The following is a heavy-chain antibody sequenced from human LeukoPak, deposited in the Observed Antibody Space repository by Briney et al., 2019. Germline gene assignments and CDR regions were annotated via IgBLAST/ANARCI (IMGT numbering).Heavy chain of an antibody. V-gene: IGHV5-51*01. CDR3: ARRRGYSYGYTPLFDY. J-gene: IGHJ4*02. CDR2: IYPGDSDT. Sequence: GESLKISXKGSGYSFASYWIGWVRQMPGKGLEWMGIIYPGDSDTIYSPSFQGQVTISADKSISTAYLQWSSLKASDTAMYYCARRRGYSYGYTPLFDYWGQGTLVTVSS. CDR1: GYSFASYW. D-gene: IGHD5-18*01.